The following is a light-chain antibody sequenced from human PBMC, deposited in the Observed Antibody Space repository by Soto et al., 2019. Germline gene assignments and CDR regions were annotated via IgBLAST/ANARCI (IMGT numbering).Light chain of an antibody. CDR1: SSDVGGHNY. Sequence: QSALTQPASVSGSPGQSITISCTGTSSDVGGHNYVSWYQQHPGKAPKLMIYEVSDRPSGLSDRFSGSKSDNTASLTISGLQAEDEADYYCSSYSSSSTLYVFGTGTQLTVL. CDR3: SSYSSSSTLYV. J-gene: IGLJ1*01. CDR2: EVS. V-gene: IGLV2-14*01.